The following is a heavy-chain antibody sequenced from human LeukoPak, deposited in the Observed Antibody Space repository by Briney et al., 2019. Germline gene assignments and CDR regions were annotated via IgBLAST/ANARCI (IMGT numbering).Heavy chain of an antibody. D-gene: IGHD3-22*01. V-gene: IGHV1-2*02. J-gene: IGHJ4*02. CDR3: AREYYDSSAYNQEAIDY. CDR2: INTNSGGT. Sequence: ASVKVSCKASGYTXTDYYMHGVRQAPGQGLEWLVWINTNSGGTNYAQKFQGRVTMTRDTSISTAYMELSRLRSDDTAVYYCAREYYDSSAYNQEAIDYWGQGTLVTVSS. CDR1: GYTXTDYY.